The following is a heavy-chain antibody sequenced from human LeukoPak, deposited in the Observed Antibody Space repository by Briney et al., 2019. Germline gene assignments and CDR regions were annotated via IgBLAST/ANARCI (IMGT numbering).Heavy chain of an antibody. CDR3: AAHYYDILTGYFNWFDP. CDR1: GYTFTSYG. Sequence: ASVKVSCKASGYTFTSYGISWVRQAPGQGLEWMGWISAYNGNTNYARKLQGRVTMTTDTSTSTAYMELRSLRSDDTAVYYCAAHYYDILTGYFNWFDPWGQGTLVTVSS. D-gene: IGHD3-9*01. V-gene: IGHV1-18*04. CDR2: ISAYNGNT. J-gene: IGHJ5*02.